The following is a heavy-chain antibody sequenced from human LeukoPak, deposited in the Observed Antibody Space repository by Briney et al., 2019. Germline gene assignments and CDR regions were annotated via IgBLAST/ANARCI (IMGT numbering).Heavy chain of an antibody. J-gene: IGHJ3*02. Sequence: ASVKVSCKASGYSFTGYYMHWGRQAPGQGLEWMGWINPNSGVTNYAHNFQGRVTMTGDTSISTAYMELSRLRSDDTAVYYCARVFGEVSVDAFDIWGQGTMVTVSS. CDR2: INPNSGVT. D-gene: IGHD3-10*01. CDR1: GYSFTGYY. V-gene: IGHV1-2*02. CDR3: ARVFGEVSVDAFDI.